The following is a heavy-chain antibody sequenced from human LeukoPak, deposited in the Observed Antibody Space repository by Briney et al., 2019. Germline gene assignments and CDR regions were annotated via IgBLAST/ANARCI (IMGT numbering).Heavy chain of an antibody. CDR1: GFTFSSYA. J-gene: IGHJ5*01. V-gene: IGHV3-64D*06. Sequence: PGGSLRLSCSASGFTFSSYAMHWVRQAPGKGLEYVSAITSDGGGAYYADSVKGRFTISRDNSKNTVYLQMSSLRAEDTAVYYCVKRGPYSSGWYDCWGQGTLVTVSS. D-gene: IGHD6-19*01. CDR2: ITSDGGGA. CDR3: VKRGPYSSGWYDC.